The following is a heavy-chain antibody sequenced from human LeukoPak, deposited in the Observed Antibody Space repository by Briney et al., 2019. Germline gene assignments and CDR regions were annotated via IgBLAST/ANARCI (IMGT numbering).Heavy chain of an antibody. D-gene: IGHD5-18*01. V-gene: IGHV4-39*01. CDR1: GGSISVYTAYY. CDR2: IFSSGST. Sequence: SETLSLTCTVSGGSISVYTAYYWGWIRQPPGKGLEWIGGIFSSGSTYYNPSLKSRVTISVDTSKNQFSLKLSSVTAADTAVLFCGRSRGYSYAQDYWGQGTLVTVSS. CDR3: GRSRGYSYAQDY. J-gene: IGHJ4*02.